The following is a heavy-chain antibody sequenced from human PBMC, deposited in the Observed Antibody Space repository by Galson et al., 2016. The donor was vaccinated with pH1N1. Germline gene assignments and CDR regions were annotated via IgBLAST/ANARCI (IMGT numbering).Heavy chain of an antibody. D-gene: IGHD2-21*01. CDR3: ARAGNCDGDRCYGNGLDV. CDR1: GYTFTSNG. V-gene: IGHV1-18*01. CDR2: INVDTGNT. J-gene: IGHJ6*02. Sequence: SVKVSCKDSGYTFTSNGISWVRQAPGQGLEWMGWINVDTGNTVHAQKLQDRVTMTTDTSTKTAYMELRSLKSDDTAVYYCARAGNCDGDRCYGNGLDVWGQGTTVTVSS.